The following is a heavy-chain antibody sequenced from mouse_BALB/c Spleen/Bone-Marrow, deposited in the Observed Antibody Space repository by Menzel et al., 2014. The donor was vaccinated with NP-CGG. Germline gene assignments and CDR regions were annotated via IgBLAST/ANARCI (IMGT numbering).Heavy chain of an antibody. J-gene: IGHJ3*01. V-gene: IGHV2-9-2*01. CDR2: IWTGGGT. Sequence: QVQLQQSGPGLVSPSQSLSITCTVSGFSLXSYDISWIRQPPGKGLEWLGVIWTGGGTNYNSAFMSRLSISKDNSKSQVFLKMNSLQTDDTAIYCCVRPFAYWGQGTLVTVSA. CDR3: VRPFAY. CDR1: GFSLXSYD.